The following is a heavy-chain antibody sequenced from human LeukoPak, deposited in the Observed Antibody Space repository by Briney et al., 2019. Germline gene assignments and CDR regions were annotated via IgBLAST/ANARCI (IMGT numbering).Heavy chain of an antibody. Sequence: GESLKISCKGSGYNFTTYWIGWVRQMPGKGLEWMGIINPDDSDTRYSPSFQGQVTISADKSISTAYLQWSSLKASDTAMYYCARGLGYCSSTSCWNWFDPWGQGTLAIVSS. J-gene: IGHJ5*02. CDR2: INPDDSDT. D-gene: IGHD2-2*01. CDR1: GYNFTTYW. CDR3: ARGLGYCSSTSCWNWFDP. V-gene: IGHV5-51*01.